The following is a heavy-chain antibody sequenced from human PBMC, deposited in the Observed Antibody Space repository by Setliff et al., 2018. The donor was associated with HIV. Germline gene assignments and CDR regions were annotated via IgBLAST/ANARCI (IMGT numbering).Heavy chain of an antibody. CDR2: INQSGST. CDR3: ARTPSRGGFDY. D-gene: IGHD3-16*01. Sequence: SETLSLTCAVYGGSFSGYYWSWIRQPPGKRLEWIGEINQSGSTNYNSSLKSRVTISLDRSKNQFSLKLSSVTAADTAVYYCARTPSRGGFDYWGQGTLVTVSS. V-gene: IGHV4-34*01. J-gene: IGHJ4*02. CDR1: GGSFSGYY.